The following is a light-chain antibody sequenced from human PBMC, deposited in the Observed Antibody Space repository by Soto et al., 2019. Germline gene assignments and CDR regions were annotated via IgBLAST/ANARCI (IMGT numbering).Light chain of an antibody. CDR2: GAS. J-gene: IGKJ1*01. CDR3: HPCQRFWM. V-gene: IGKV1-5*01. Sequence: RASESMSNCLAWYQQKPGKAPKLLISGASSLQSGVPSRFSASASGTEFTVSIISLQADDISTYFWHPCQRFWMFGEGTKVAIK. CDR1: ESMSNC.